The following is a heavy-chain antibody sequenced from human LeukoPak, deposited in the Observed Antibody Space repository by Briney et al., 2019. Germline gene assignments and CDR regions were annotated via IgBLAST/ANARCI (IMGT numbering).Heavy chain of an antibody. V-gene: IGHV1-69*13. CDR3: ATQLGVYYYDSSAPFDY. D-gene: IGHD3-22*01. J-gene: IGHJ4*02. CDR2: IIPIFGTA. Sequence: GASVKVSCKASGGTFSSYAISWVRQAPGQGLEWMGGIIPIFGTANYAQKFQGRVTITADESRSTAYMELSSLRSEDTAVYYCATQLGVYYYDSSAPFDYWGQGTLVTVSS. CDR1: GGTFSSYA.